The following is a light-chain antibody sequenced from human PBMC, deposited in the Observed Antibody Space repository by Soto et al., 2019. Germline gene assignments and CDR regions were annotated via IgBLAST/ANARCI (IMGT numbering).Light chain of an antibody. Sequence: SYELTQPPSVSVAPGKTARITCGGNIIGSKSVHWYQQKPGQAPVLVIYYDSDRPSGIPERFSGSNSGNTATLTISRVEAGDEADYYCQVWDSSSDHPVVFGGGTKLTVL. CDR1: IIGSKS. J-gene: IGLJ2*01. V-gene: IGLV3-21*04. CDR3: QVWDSSSDHPVV. CDR2: YDS.